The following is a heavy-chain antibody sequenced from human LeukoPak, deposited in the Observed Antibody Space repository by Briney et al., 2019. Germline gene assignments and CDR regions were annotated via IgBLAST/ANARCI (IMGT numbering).Heavy chain of an antibody. CDR2: IYHSGST. V-gene: IGHV4-38-2*02. CDR1: GYSISSGYY. D-gene: IGHD4-17*01. J-gene: IGHJ6*02. Sequence: SETLSLTCTVSGYSISSGYYWGWIRQPPGKGLEWIGSIYHSGSTYYNPSLKSRVTISVDTSKNQFSLKLSSVTAADTAVYYCARDPLYGDAPLTYYYYGMDVWGQGTTVTVSS. CDR3: ARDPLYGDAPLTYYYYGMDV.